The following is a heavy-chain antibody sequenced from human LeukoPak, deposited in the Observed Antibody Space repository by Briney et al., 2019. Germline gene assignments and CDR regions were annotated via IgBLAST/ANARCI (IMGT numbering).Heavy chain of an antibody. CDR2: ISSSSSYI. CDR1: GFTFSSYS. CDR3: ARQERYCSSISCLDP. V-gene: IGHV3-21*01. D-gene: IGHD2-2*01. Sequence: GGSLRLSCAASGFTFSSYSMNWVRQAPGKGLECVPSISSSSSYIYYADSVKGRFTISRDNAKNSLFLQMNSLRAEDTAIYYCARQERYCSSISCLDPWGQGTLVTVSS. J-gene: IGHJ5*02.